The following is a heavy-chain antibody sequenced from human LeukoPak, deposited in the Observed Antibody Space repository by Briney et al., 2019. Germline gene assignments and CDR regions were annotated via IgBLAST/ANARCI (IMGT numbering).Heavy chain of an antibody. CDR3: AAGDPYQLLEE. V-gene: IGHV1-24*01. CDR2: FDLEDGDGET. D-gene: IGHD1-26*01. Sequence: ASVKVSCKVSGYSLTEISKYWVRQAPGKGLEWMGGFDLEDGDGETFYAQKFEGRVTMTEDTSTDTVYMELSSLTSDDTAVYYCAAGDPYQLLEEWGQGTLVTVSS. J-gene: IGHJ4*02. CDR1: GYSLTEIS.